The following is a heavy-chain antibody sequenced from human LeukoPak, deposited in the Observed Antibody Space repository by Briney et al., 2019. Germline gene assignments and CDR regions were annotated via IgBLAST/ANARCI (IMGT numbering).Heavy chain of an antibody. CDR2: VYTSGST. CDR1: GGSISGYY. D-gene: IGHD1-7*01. J-gene: IGHJ3*02. V-gene: IGHV4-4*07. Sequence: SETLSLTCSVSGGSISGYYWTWIRQPAGKGLEWIGRVYTSGSTHYNPSLKTRLTMSVDTSKNQFSLKLSSVTAADTAVYYCARLITGTTTAFDIWGQRTMVTVSS. CDR3: ARLITGTTTAFDI.